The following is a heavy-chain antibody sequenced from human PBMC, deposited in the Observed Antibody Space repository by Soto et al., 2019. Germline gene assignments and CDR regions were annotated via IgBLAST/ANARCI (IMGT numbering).Heavy chain of an antibody. CDR3: AREGAVGTYYDYIWGSYRYTVFDY. J-gene: IGHJ4*02. V-gene: IGHV3-21*01. CDR1: GFTVSSNY. CDR2: ISSSSSYI. Sequence: GESLKISCAASGFTVSSNYMSWVRQAPGKGLEWVSSISSSSSYIYYADSVKGRFTISRDNAKNSLYLQMNSLRAEDTAVYYCAREGAVGTYYDYIWGSYRYTVFDYWGQGTLVTVSS. D-gene: IGHD3-16*02.